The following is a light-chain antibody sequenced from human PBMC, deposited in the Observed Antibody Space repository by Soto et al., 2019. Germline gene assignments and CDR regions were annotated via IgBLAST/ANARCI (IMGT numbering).Light chain of an antibody. CDR1: QSVSSIY. Sequence: ESVLTQSPGTLSLSPGERATLSGRASQSVSSIYLAWYQQKPGQAPRILIYGASSRATGIPDRFSGSGSGTDFTLTISRLEPEDFAVYYCQQYSSSPLTFGGGTKVDIK. J-gene: IGKJ4*01. CDR2: GAS. V-gene: IGKV3-20*01. CDR3: QQYSSSPLT.